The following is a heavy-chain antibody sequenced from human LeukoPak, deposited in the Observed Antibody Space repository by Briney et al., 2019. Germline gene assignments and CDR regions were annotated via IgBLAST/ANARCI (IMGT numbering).Heavy chain of an antibody. CDR3: ARPSQLALFNY. CDR1: GFTFSSFW. Sequence: PGGSLRLSCAASGFTFSSFWMHWVRQAPGKGLVWVSRINSDGSSTNYADSVKGRFTISRDNAKNTLYLQMNSLKDEDTAVYYCARPSQLALFNYWGQGTLVTVSS. D-gene: IGHD6-13*01. CDR2: INSDGSST. V-gene: IGHV3-74*01. J-gene: IGHJ4*02.